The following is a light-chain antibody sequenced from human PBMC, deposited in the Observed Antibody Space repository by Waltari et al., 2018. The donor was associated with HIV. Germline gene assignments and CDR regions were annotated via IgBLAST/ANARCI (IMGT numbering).Light chain of an antibody. CDR3: QHYESSFSIS. J-gene: IGKJ5*01. V-gene: IGKV3-20*01. Sequence: EIVLTQSPDTLYLSPGERATLSCRANETVSTRYIAWYQLKPGQAPRLLIYGVSSRATGTPDRFSGSGSGTDFTLMVSRLEPEDFAVYFCQHYESSFSISFGQGTRLEIK. CDR1: ETVSTRY. CDR2: GVS.